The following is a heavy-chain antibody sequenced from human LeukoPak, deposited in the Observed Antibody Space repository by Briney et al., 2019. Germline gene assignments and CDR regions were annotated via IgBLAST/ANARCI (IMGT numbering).Heavy chain of an antibody. Sequence: GGSLRLSCAASRCTFSSYAMHWVSQAPGKGLEWVAVISYDGSNKYYADSVKGRFTISRDNSKNTLYLQMNSLRAEDTAVYYCARDRDAFDIWGQGTMVTVSS. CDR2: ISYDGSNK. V-gene: IGHV3-30*04. J-gene: IGHJ3*02. CDR3: ARDRDAFDI. CDR1: RCTFSSYA.